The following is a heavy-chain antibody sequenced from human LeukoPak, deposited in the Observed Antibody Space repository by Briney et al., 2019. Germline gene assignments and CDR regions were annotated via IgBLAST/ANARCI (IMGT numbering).Heavy chain of an antibody. CDR1: GHSLSGSSYS. J-gene: IGHJ4*02. V-gene: IGHV4-61*05. CDR2: IYTSGST. CDR3: ARGALYCSSTSCYPYFDY. Sequence: PSETLSLTCTVSGHSLSGSSYSWGWIRQPPGKGLEWIGRIYTSGSTNYNPSLKSRVIMSIDTPKNQFSLKLSSVTAADTAVYYCARGALYCSSTSCYPYFDYWGQGTLVTVSS. D-gene: IGHD2-2*01.